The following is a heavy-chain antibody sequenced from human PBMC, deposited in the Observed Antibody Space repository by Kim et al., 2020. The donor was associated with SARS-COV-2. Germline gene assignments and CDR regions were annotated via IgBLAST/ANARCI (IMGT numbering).Heavy chain of an antibody. D-gene: IGHD3-10*01. J-gene: IGHJ4*02. Sequence: GGSLRLSCVASGFAFSTYAMIWVRQAPGKGLEWISCINNNGGNTYYADSVKGRFTISRDNSINTMYLQMDSLRVDDTATYYCVQNYNGDSWGQGTLVTVSP. CDR3: VQNYNGDS. V-gene: IGHV3-23*01. CDR2: INNNGGNT. CDR1: GFAFSTYA.